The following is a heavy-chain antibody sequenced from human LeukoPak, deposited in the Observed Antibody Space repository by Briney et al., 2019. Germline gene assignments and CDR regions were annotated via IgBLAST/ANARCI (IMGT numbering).Heavy chain of an antibody. CDR2: IYYSGST. Sequence: SETLSLTCTVSGGSISSGDYYWGWIRQPPGKGLEWFGYIYYSGSTYYNPSLKSRVTISVGTSKNQFFLKLSSVTAADTAVYYCARAIVKRFGEAFDYWGQGTLVNGS. CDR3: ARAIVKRFGEAFDY. CDR1: GGSISSGDYY. J-gene: IGHJ4*02. D-gene: IGHD3-10*01. V-gene: IGHV4-30-4*01.